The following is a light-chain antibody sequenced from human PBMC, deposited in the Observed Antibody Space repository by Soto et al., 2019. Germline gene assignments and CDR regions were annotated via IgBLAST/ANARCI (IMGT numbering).Light chain of an antibody. CDR1: QSVSSSY. V-gene: IGKV3-20*01. Sequence: EIVLTQSPGTLSLSPGERATLSCRASQSVSSSYLAWYQQKPGQAPRLLIYGASSRATGIPDRFRGSGSGTDFTLTISRLEPDDFAVYYRQQYGSSSLTFGGGTKVEIK. CDR2: GAS. J-gene: IGKJ4*01. CDR3: QQYGSSSLT.